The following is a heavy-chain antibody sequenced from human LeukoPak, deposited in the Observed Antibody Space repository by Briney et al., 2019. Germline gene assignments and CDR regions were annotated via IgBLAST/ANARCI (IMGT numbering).Heavy chain of an antibody. Sequence: ASVKVSCKASGYTFTSYYMHWVRQAPGQGLEWMGIINPSGGSTSYAQKFQGRVTMTRDTSTSTVYMELSSLRSEDTAVYYCALAVAGTPLFDYWGQGTLVTVSS. J-gene: IGHJ4*02. CDR3: ALAVAGTPLFDY. CDR2: INPSGGST. D-gene: IGHD6-19*01. CDR1: GYTFTSYY. V-gene: IGHV1-46*01.